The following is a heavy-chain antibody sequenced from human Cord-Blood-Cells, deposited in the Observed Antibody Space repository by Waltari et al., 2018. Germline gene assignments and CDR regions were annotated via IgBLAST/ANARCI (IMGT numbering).Heavy chain of an antibody. CDR1: GGSISSSNW. CDR3: AVRDSSGYYYFDY. V-gene: IGHV4-4*02. D-gene: IGHD3-22*01. CDR2: IYHSGST. J-gene: IGHJ4*02. Sequence: QVQLQESGPGLVKPSGTLSPTCTVSGGSISSSNWWSWVRQPPGKGLEWIGEIYHSGSTNYNPSLKSRVTISVDKSKNQFSLKLSSVTAADTAVYYCAVRDSSGYYYFDYWGQGTLVTVSS.